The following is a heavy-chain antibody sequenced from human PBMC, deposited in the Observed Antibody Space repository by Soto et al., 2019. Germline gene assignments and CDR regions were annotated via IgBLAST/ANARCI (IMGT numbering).Heavy chain of an antibody. CDR2: ISSSSSYI. J-gene: IGHJ4*02. CDR1: GFTFSSYS. D-gene: IGHD3-16*01. CDR3: ARVGDEYYFDY. V-gene: IGHV3-21*01. Sequence: GGSLRLSCSASGFTFSSYSMNWVRQAPGKGLEWVSSISSSSSYIYYADSVKGRFTISRDNAKNSLYLQMNSLRAEDTAVYYCARVGDEYYFDYWGQGTLVTVSS.